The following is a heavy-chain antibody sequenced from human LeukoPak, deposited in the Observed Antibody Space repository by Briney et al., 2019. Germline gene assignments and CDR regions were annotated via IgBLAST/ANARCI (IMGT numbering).Heavy chain of an antibody. D-gene: IGHD3-3*01. V-gene: IGHV4-34*01. Sequence: GSLRLSCAASGFTFSSYSMNWIRQPPGKGLEWIGEINHSGSTNYNPSLKSRVTISVDTSKNQFSLKLSSVTAADTAVYYCARGRRFLEWLLRTGHFDYWGQGTLVTVSS. J-gene: IGHJ4*02. CDR2: INHSGST. CDR1: GFTFSSYS. CDR3: ARGRRFLEWLLRTGHFDY.